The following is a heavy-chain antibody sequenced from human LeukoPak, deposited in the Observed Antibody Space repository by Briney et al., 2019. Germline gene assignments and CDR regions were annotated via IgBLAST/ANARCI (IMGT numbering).Heavy chain of an antibody. J-gene: IGHJ4*02. D-gene: IGHD6-19*01. CDR1: GGSISSYY. CDR2: IYYSGST. V-gene: IGHV4-59*01. Sequence: SETLSLTCTVSGGSISSYYWSWIRQPPGKGLEWIGYIYYSGSTNYNPSLKSRVTISVDTSKNQFSPKLSSVTAADTAVYYCARVSRIAVAGLFDYWGQGTLVTVSS. CDR3: ARVSRIAVAGLFDY.